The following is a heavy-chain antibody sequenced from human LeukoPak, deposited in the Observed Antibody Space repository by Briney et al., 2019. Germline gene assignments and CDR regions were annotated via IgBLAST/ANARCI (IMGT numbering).Heavy chain of an antibody. CDR2: IRYDGSNK. CDR1: GFTFSSYG. D-gene: IGHD3-22*01. CDR3: AKDLNYYDSSGYYWDYAFDI. Sequence: GGSLRLSCAASGFTFSSYGMHWVRQAPGKGLEWVAFIRYDGSNKYYADSVKGRFTISRDNSKNTLYLQMNSLRSEDTAVYYCAKDLNYYDSSGYYWDYAFDIWGQGTMVTVSS. V-gene: IGHV3-30*02. J-gene: IGHJ3*02.